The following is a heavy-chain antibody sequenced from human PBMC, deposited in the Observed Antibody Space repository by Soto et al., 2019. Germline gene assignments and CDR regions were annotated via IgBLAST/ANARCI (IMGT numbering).Heavy chain of an antibody. CDR2: IYTSGST. D-gene: IGHD3-22*01. CDR1: GGSISSYC. CDR3: ARTGEQNYSDSSGRPYYYYYGMDV. J-gene: IGHJ6*02. Sequence: PSETLSLTCTVSGGSISSYCWSWIRQPAGKGLEWIGRIYTSGSTNYNPSLKSRVTMSVDTSKNQFSLKLSSVTAADTAVYYCARTGEQNYSDSSGRPYYYYYGMDVWGQGTTVTVSS. V-gene: IGHV4-4*07.